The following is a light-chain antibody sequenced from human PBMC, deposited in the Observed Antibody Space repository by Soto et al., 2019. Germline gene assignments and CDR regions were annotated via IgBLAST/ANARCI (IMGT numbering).Light chain of an antibody. V-gene: IGKV1-33*01. CDR2: DAS. CDR3: QQYANLWT. CDR1: QGIRND. J-gene: IGKJ1*01. Sequence: IPMTQYKSSLSSSVGDRVTITCRASQGIRNDLDWFQQKPGKAPKLLIYDASNLETGVPSRFSGSGSGTDFTFTISSLQPEDIATYSCQQYANLWTFGQGTKVE.